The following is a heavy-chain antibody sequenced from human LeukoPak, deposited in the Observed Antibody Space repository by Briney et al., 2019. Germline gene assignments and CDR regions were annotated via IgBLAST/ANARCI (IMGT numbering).Heavy chain of an antibody. D-gene: IGHD4-4*01. CDR2: IYSGGST. V-gene: IGHV3-53*04. CDR3: ASPDYSNYAAGFDYYYGMDV. J-gene: IGHJ6*02. Sequence: PGGSLRLSCAAYGFTVSSNYMSWVRQAPGKGLEWVSVIYSGGSTYYADSVKGRFTISRHNSKNTLYLQMNSLRAEDTAVYYCASPDYSNYAAGFDYYYGMDVWGQGTTVTVSS. CDR1: GFTVSSNY.